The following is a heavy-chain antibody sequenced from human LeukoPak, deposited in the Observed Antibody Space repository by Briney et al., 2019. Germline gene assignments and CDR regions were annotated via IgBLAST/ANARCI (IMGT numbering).Heavy chain of an antibody. Sequence: GSLRLSCAASGFTFSSFAMSWVRQAPGKGLEWVSAIGGSGGSTYYGDSVKGRFTISRDNSKKTLYLQMHSLRAEDTAVYYCAKESSISPWVYYYMDVWGIGTTVTVSS. CDR3: AKESSISPWVYYYMDV. CDR1: GFTFSSFA. CDR2: IGGSGGST. J-gene: IGHJ6*03. V-gene: IGHV3-23*01. D-gene: IGHD2-2*01.